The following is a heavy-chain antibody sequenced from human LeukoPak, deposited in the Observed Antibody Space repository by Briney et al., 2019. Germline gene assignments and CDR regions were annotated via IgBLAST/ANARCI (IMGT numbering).Heavy chain of an antibody. V-gene: IGHV4-59*01. CDR2: IYYSGST. Sequence: SETLSLTCTASGVSISSYYWSWVRQPPGKGLEWIGYIYYSGSTNYNPSLKSRVTISVDTSKKQFSLKLSSVTAADTAVYYCARDKGDGFDIWGQGTMVTVSS. J-gene: IGHJ3*02. CDR3: ARDKGDGFDI. CDR1: GVSISSYY.